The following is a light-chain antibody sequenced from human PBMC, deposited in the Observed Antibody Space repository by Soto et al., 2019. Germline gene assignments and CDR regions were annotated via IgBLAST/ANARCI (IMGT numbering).Light chain of an antibody. J-gene: IGKJ1*01. CDR2: AAS. Sequence: IQMTQSPSSLSASVGDRVTMTCRASQSIGSYVNWYQEKPGEAPKVLIVAASSLQSGVPSRFSRSGSETDFTLTISSLHHEEVATYYCQQSYSTAWTFGQGTKVDIK. CDR3: QQSYSTAWT. V-gene: IGKV1-39*01. CDR1: QSIGSY.